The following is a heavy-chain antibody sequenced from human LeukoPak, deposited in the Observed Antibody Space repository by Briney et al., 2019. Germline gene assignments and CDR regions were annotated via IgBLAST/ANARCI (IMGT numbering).Heavy chain of an antibody. CDR3: ATSGYYDSSGYSY. V-gene: IGHV4-59*01. CDR2: IYYSGST. D-gene: IGHD3-22*01. CDR1: GGSISSYY. J-gene: IGHJ4*02. Sequence: PSETLSLTCAVYGGSISSYYWSWIRQPPGKGLEWIGYIYYSGSTNYNPSLKSRVTISVDTSKNQFSLKLSSVTAADTAVYYCATSGYYDSSGYSYWGQGTLVTVSS.